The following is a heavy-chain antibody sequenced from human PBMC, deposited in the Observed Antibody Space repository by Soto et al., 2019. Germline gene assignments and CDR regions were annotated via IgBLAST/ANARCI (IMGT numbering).Heavy chain of an antibody. CDR2: ISSDGSQK. Sequence: QVQLVESGGGVVQPGKSLRLSCAASGIAFSGCGMFWVRQTPSKGLEWVAAISSDGSQKSYAHSVQGRLTISRDNSKNTLSVQLNGLTNADTCVYYCARNIVRGHWNFELWGPGTRVTVSS. D-gene: IGHD3-10*01. CDR3: ARNIVRGHWNFEL. V-gene: IGHV3-30*03. CDR1: GIAFSGCG. J-gene: IGHJ2*01.